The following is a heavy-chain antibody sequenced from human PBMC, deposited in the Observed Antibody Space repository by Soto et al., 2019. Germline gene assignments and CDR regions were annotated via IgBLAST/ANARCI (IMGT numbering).Heavy chain of an antibody. D-gene: IGHD3-16*01. V-gene: IGHV3-30*04. J-gene: IGHJ4*02. CDR2: ISYNGRNK. Sequence: GGSLRLSCAASGFTFSFYARHWVRQAPGKGLEWVAVISYNGRNKHYVDSVKGRFTISRGNSQDTLYLQMDSLRPDDTAVYYCARQAKIGDRSQFYFDSWGQGTLVTVSS. CDR1: GFTFSFYA. CDR3: ARQAKIGDRSQFYFDS.